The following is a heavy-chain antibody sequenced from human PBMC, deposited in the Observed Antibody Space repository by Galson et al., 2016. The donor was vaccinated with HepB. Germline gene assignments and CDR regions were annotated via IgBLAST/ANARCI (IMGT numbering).Heavy chain of an antibody. J-gene: IGHJ4*02. V-gene: IGHV3-23*01. D-gene: IGHD3-3*01. CDR2: ISGNGDSI. CDR1: GFTFSSYA. Sequence: SPRLSCAASGFTFSSYAMSWVRQAPGKGLEWVSAISGNGDSIYYADSVRGRFTISRDNSKNTLFLQINSLRAEDTAVFYRAKDVHYDFWSALHNYFEYWGQGTLVTVSS. CDR3: AKDVHYDFWSALHNYFEY.